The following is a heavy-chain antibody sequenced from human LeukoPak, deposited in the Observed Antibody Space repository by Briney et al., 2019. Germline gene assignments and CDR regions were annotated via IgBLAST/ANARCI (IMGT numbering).Heavy chain of an antibody. J-gene: IGHJ5*01. CDR1: GFTFSDYY. D-gene: IGHD3-9*01. CDR3: VRAGLYDILTGYYPGLFDF. CDR2: ITSSGSTK. V-gene: IGHV3-11*04. Sequence: GGSLRLSCAASGFTFSDYYMTWIRQAPGKGLEWLSYITSSGSTKYYADSVKGRFTISKDNAKNSLYLQMNSLRAEDTAVYYCVRAGLYDILTGYYPGLFDFWGRGTLVTVSS.